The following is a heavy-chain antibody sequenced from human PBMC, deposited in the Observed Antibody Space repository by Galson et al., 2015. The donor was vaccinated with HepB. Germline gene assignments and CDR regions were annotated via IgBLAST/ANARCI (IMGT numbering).Heavy chain of an antibody. J-gene: IGHJ6*02. Sequence: SVKVSCKASGGTFSSYTISWVRQAPGQGLEWMGWINTNTGNPTYAQGFTGRFVFSLDTSVSTAYLQISSLKAEDTAVYYCARDETALRITMVRGVIGYYYYGMDVWGQGTTVTVSS. CDR2: INTNTGNP. CDR3: ARDETALRITMVRGVIGYYYYGMDV. CDR1: GGTFSSYT. V-gene: IGHV7-4-1*02. D-gene: IGHD3-10*01.